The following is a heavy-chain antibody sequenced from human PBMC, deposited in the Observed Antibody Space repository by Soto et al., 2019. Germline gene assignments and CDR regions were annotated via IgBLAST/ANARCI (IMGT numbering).Heavy chain of an antibody. CDR3: ARDLGYYDSSSYFDF. CDR2: ISSSGSII. J-gene: IGHJ4*02. D-gene: IGHD3-22*01. V-gene: IGHV3-11*01. Sequence: PGGSVKLTSAAPGFPCSDYYMSWIRQAPGKGLEWVSYISSSGSIIYYADSVKGRFTISRDNAKNSLYLQMNSLRAEDAAVYYCARDLGYYDSSSYFDFWGQGPLVSVS. CDR1: GFPCSDYY.